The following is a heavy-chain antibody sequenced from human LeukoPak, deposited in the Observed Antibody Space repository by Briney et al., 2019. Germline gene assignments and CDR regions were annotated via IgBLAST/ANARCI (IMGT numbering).Heavy chain of an antibody. J-gene: IGHJ4*02. V-gene: IGHV4-61*02. CDR2: IYTSGGT. CDR3: ARGTSARPFDY. D-gene: IGHD6-6*01. CDR1: GGSISSGSYY. Sequence: SETLSLTCTVSGGSISSGSYYWSWIRQPAGKGLEWIGRIYTSGGTNYNPSLKSRVTISVDRSKNQFSLKLSSVTAADTAVYYRARGTSARPFDYWGQGTLVTVSS.